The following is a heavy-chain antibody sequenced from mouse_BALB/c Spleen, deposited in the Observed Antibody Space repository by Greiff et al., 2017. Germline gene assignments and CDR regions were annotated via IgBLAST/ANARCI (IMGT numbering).Heavy chain of an antibody. J-gene: IGHJ2*01. V-gene: IGHV1-15*01. CDR2: IDPETGGT. D-gene: IGHD2-4*01. CDR3: TRSGDYAVDY. Sequence: VQLQQSGAELVRPGASVTLSCKASGYTFTDYEMHWVKQTPVHGLEWIGAIDPETGGTAYKQKFKGKATLTADKSSSTAYMELRSLTSEDSAVYYCTRSGDYAVDYWGQGTTLTVSS. CDR1: GYTFTDYE.